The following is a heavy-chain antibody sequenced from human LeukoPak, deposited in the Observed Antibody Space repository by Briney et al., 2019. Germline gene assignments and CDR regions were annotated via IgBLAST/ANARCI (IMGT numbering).Heavy chain of an antibody. Sequence: PSETLSLTCAVYGGSFSGYYWSWIRQPPGKGLEWIGEINHSGSTNYNPSLKSRVTISVDTSKNQFSLKLSSVTAADTAVYYCARRRIAHIGGYFDYWGQGTLVTVSS. CDR3: ARRRIAHIGGYFDY. CDR2: INHSGST. CDR1: GGSFSGYY. V-gene: IGHV4-34*01. J-gene: IGHJ4*02. D-gene: IGHD1-26*01.